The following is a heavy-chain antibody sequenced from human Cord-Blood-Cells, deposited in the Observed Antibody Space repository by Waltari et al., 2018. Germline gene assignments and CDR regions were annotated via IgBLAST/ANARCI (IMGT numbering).Heavy chain of an antibody. V-gene: IGHV3-33*01. J-gene: IGHJ4*02. D-gene: IGHD5-12*01. CDR1: GFTFSSLG. CDR3: AGAGYSGYDFDY. CDR2: IWYDGSNK. Sequence: QVQLVESGGGVVQPGRSLRLSCAASGFTFSSLGMHWVLQAPGKGLEWVAVIWYDGSNKYYADSVKGRFTISRDNSKNTLYLQMNSLRAEDTAVYYCAGAGYSGYDFDYWGQGTLVTVSS.